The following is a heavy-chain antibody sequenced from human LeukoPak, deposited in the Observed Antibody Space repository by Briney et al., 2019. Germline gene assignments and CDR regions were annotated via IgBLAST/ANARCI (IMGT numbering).Heavy chain of an antibody. CDR2: ISGSAGNI. J-gene: IGHJ4*02. V-gene: IGHV3-21*04. D-gene: IGHD5-12*01. CDR3: ARVEYSGYRDQIPTFDY. CDR1: GFTFSNYA. Sequence: PGGSLRLSCAASGFTFSNYAMTWVRQSAGKGLEWVSSISGSAGNIQYADSVKGRFTISRDNAKNSLYLQMNSLRAEDTAVYYCARVEYSGYRDQIPTFDYWGQGTLVTVSS.